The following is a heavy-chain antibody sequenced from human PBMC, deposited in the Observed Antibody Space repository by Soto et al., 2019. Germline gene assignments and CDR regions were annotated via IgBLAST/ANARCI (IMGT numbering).Heavy chain of an antibody. CDR3: TRPVFPKND. Sequence: GGSLRLSCAASGFTFSGSAMHWVRQASGKGLEWVGRIRSKANSYATAYAASVKGRFTISRDDSKNTAYLQMNSLKTEDTAVYYCTRPVFPKNDWGQGTLVTVSS. D-gene: IGHD1-1*01. CDR2: IRSKANSYAT. CDR1: GFTFSGSA. J-gene: IGHJ4*02. V-gene: IGHV3-73*01.